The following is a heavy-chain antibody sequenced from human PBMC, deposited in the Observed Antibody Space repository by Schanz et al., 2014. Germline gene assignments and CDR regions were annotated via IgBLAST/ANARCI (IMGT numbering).Heavy chain of an antibody. D-gene: IGHD6-13*01. V-gene: IGHV3-66*01. CDR3: ARGGGAAAST. CDR2: IYSGGST. J-gene: IGHJ5*02. Sequence: EVQLVETGGGLVQPGGSLRLPCAASGVTVSNKIMRWVRQAPGKGLEWVSIIYSGGSTFYAESVKGRFTISRDNSKNTLYLQMNSLRAEDTAVYYCARGGGAAASTWGQGTLFPVSS. CDR1: GVTVSNKI.